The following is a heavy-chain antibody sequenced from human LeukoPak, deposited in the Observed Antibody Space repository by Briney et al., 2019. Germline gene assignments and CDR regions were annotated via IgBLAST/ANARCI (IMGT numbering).Heavy chain of an antibody. CDR3: ARYWNGGNYDY. D-gene: IGHD1-1*01. V-gene: IGHV3-7*04. J-gene: IGHJ4*02. CDR2: IRHDAGEK. CDR1: GFTFSSYA. Sequence: PGGSLRLSCAASGFTFSSYAMSWVRQAPGKGLEWVANIRHDAGEKYYVDSVKGRFTISRDNAKNSLYLQMNSLRAEDTAVYYCARYWNGGNYDYWGQGTLVTVSS.